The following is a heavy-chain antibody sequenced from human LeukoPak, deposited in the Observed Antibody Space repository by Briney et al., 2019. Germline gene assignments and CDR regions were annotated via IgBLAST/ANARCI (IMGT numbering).Heavy chain of an antibody. Sequence: GESLKISCKGSGYIFTNYWIGWVRQMPGKGLEWMGIIYPGDSDSRYSPSFQGQVTISVDKSISTAYLQWSSLKASDTAMYYCARHELENWFDPWCQGILVTVSS. CDR2: IYPGDSDS. CDR3: ARHELENWFDP. V-gene: IGHV5-51*01. CDR1: GYIFTNYW. D-gene: IGHD1-7*01. J-gene: IGHJ5*02.